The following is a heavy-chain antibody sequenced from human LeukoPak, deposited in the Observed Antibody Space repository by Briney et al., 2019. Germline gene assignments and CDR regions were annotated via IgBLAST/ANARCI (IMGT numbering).Heavy chain of an antibody. D-gene: IGHD3-3*01. V-gene: IGHV3-23*01. CDR3: AKVGFSEMEWLLYSDH. CDR1: GFTFSSYS. J-gene: IGHJ4*02. CDR2: ISGSSGHT. Sequence: GGSLRLSCAGSGFTFSSYSMNWVRQAPGRGLEWVSAISGSSGHTYYADSVKGRFTISRDNSKNTLYLQMNSLRAEDTAVYYCAKVGFSEMEWLLYSDHWGQGTLVTVSS.